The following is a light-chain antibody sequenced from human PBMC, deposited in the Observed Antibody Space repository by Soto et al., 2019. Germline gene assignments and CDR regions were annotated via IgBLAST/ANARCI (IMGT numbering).Light chain of an antibody. CDR1: SSDVGGYNY. CDR3: TLNAGLNIVL. V-gene: IGLV2-8*01. CDR2: EVS. J-gene: IGLJ2*01. Sequence: QSALTQPPSASGSPGQSVTISCTGTSSDVGGYNYVSWYQQHPGKAPKLMIYEVSERPSGVPDRFSGSKSGNTASLTVSGLQAEDEADYYCTLNAGLNIVLFGGGTQLTVL.